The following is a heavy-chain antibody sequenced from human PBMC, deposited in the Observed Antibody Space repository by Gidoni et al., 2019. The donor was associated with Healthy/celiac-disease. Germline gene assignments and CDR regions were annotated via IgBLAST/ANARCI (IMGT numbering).Heavy chain of an antibody. D-gene: IGHD6-13*01. CDR1: GGSISSSSYY. CDR2: IYYSGST. CDR3: ARTPGIAAAGPGWFDP. J-gene: IGHJ5*02. Sequence: QLQLQESGPGLVQPSETLSLTCTVSGGSISSSSYYWGWIRQPPGKGLEWIGSIYYSGSTYYNPSLKSRVTISVDTSKNQFSLKLSSVTAADTAVYYCARTPGIAAAGPGWFDPWGQGTLVTVSS. V-gene: IGHV4-39*01.